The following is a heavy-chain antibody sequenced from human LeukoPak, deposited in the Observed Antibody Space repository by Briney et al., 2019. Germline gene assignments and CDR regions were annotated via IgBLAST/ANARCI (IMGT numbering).Heavy chain of an antibody. CDR2: ISHSGNS. D-gene: IGHD3-22*01. CDR1: GGSFSGYY. CDR3: ARGLNYSDTTGYYPAYMDV. V-gene: IGHV4-34*01. J-gene: IGHJ6*03. Sequence: SETLSLTCAVYGGSFSGYYWSWIRQPPGKGPEWIGEISHSGNSNYNPSLKSRVTISVDTSKNQFSLRLSSLTAADAALYYCARGLNYSDTTGYYPAYMDVWGRGTTVTVSS.